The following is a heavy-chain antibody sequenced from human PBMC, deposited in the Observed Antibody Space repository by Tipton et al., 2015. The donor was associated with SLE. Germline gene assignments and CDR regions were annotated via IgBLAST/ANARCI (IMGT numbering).Heavy chain of an antibody. CDR3: AREKNGYNTE. J-gene: IGHJ4*02. D-gene: IGHD5-24*01. CDR1: GFTFSSYA. V-gene: IGHV3-21*01. CDR2: ISSSSSYI. Sequence: SLRLSCAASGFTFSSYAMSWVRQAPGKGLEWVSSISSSSSYIYYADSVKGRFTISRDNAKNSLYLQMNSLRAEDTAVYYCAREKNGYNTEWGQGTLVTVSS.